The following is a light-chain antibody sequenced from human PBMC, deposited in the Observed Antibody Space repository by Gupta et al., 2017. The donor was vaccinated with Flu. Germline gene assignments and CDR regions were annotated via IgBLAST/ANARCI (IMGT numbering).Light chain of an antibody. CDR1: QGISSW. V-gene: IGKV1-5*03. Sequence: DIQTTQFPSTQSASVGDSVTITCRASQGISSWLVWYQQKPGKAPKMLISKGSDLESGVPSRFSGSRSGTEYTLTIDSLQHDDFATYYCRQYKSYPYTFGQGTKVEIK. CDR3: RQYKSYPYT. J-gene: IGKJ2*01. CDR2: KGS.